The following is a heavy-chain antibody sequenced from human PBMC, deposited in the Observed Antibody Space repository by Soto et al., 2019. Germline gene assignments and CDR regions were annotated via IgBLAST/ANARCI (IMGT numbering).Heavy chain of an antibody. D-gene: IGHD3-3*01. CDR3: TTVQNFWSGYYPFDY. CDR2: IKSKTDGGTT. Sequence: PGGSLRLSCAASGFTFSNAWMNWVRQAPGKGLEWVGRIKSKTDGGTTDYAAPVKGRFTISRDDSKNTLYLQMNSLKTEDTAVYYCTTVQNFWSGYYPFDYWGQGPLVTVSS. CDR1: GFTFSNAW. J-gene: IGHJ4*02. V-gene: IGHV3-15*07.